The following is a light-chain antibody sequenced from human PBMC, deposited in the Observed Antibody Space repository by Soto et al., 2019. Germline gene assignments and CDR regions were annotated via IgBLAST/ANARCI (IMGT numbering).Light chain of an antibody. Sequence: DIQMTQSPSVISASVGDRVTITCRASQDISNFLAWFQQAPGKVPKRLIYAAKLQIGVPARFSGSGSGTEFTLTINGLQPDDFATFYCLQHKTYPWTFGQGTKVDIK. V-gene: IGKV1-17*03. CDR1: QDISNF. CDR3: LQHKTYPWT. J-gene: IGKJ1*01. CDR2: AA.